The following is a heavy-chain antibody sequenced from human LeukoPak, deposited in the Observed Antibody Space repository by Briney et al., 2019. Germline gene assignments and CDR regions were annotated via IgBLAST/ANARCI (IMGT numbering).Heavy chain of an antibody. D-gene: IGHD6-13*01. J-gene: IGHJ4*02. CDR1: GYTFTGYY. V-gene: IGHV1-2*02. CDR3: ARDGKPAAGIPGY. CDR2: INPNSGGT. Sequence: ASVKVSCKASGYTFTGYYMHWVRQAPGQGLEWMGWINPNSGGTNYAQKFQGRVTMTRDTSISTAYMELSRLRSDDTAVYYCARDGKPAAGIPGYWGQGTLVTVSS.